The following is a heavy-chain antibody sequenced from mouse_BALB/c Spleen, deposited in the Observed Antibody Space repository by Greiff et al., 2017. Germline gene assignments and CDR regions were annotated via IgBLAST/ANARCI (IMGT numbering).Heavy chain of an antibody. Sequence: EVKLQESGGGLVQPGGSRKLSCAASGFTFSSFGMHWVRQAPEKGLEWVAYISSGSSTIYYADTVKGRFTISRDNPKNTLFLQMTSLRSEDTAMYYCAREGDYDYWGQGTTLTVSS. D-gene: IGHD2-4*01. CDR3: AREGDYDY. CDR2: ISSGSSTI. CDR1: GFTFSSFG. V-gene: IGHV5-17*02. J-gene: IGHJ2*01.